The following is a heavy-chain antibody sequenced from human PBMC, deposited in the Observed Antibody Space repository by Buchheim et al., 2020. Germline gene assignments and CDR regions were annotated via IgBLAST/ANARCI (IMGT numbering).Heavy chain of an antibody. V-gene: IGHV4-34*01. J-gene: IGHJ6*02. D-gene: IGHD3-3*01. CDR2: INHSGST. Sequence: QVQLQQWGAGLLKPSETLSLTCAVYGGSFSGYYWSWIRQPPGKGLEWIGEINHSGSTNYNPSLKSRVTISVDTSKNQFSLKLSSVTAADTAVYYCARDGFRNYEFWSGYYSSEYGMDVWGQGTT. CDR1: GGSFSGYY. CDR3: ARDGFRNYEFWSGYYSSEYGMDV.